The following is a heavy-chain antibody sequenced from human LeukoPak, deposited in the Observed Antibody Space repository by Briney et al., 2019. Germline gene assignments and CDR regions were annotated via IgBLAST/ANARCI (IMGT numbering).Heavy chain of an antibody. Sequence: GGSLRLSCTTSGFTFSNYAMSWVRQAPGKGLEWVSSISGSAITTYYADSVKGRFAISRDNSKNTLYLQMASLRAEDTAVYYCAKDQRFGDLDDYRGQGTLVTVSS. CDR1: GFTFSNYA. CDR3: AKDQRFGDLDDY. CDR2: ISGSAITT. J-gene: IGHJ4*02. D-gene: IGHD3-10*01. V-gene: IGHV3-23*01.